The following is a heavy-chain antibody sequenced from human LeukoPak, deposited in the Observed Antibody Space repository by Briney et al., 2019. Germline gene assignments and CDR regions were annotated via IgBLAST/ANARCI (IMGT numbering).Heavy chain of an antibody. D-gene: IGHD5-18*01. V-gene: IGHV3-9*01. CDR3: AKDIRGYSYALGS. CDR1: GFTFGDYA. Sequence: GRSLRLSCAASGFTFGDYAMHWVRQAPGKGLEWISGINWNRGASDYADSAKGRFTISRDNAKNSLYLQMSSLRAEDTALYYCAKDIRGYSYALGSWGQGTLVTVSS. CDR2: INWNRGAS. J-gene: IGHJ5*02.